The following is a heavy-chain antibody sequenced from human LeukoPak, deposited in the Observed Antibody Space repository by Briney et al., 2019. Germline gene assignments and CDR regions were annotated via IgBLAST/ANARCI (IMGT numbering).Heavy chain of an antibody. D-gene: IGHD1-1*01. CDR2: IKSDGSFT. CDR3: ARGTGAFDI. Sequence: GGSLRLSCVASGFTFSSHWMHWVRQAPGKGLVWVSHIKSDGSFTNYADSVKGRFTISRDNAKNTLYLQMNSLRPEYTAVYYCARGTGAFDIWGQGTKVTVSS. J-gene: IGHJ3*02. V-gene: IGHV3-74*01. CDR1: GFTFSSHW.